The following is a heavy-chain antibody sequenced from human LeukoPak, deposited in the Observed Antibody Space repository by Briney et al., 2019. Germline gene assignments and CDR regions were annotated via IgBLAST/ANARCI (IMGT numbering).Heavy chain of an antibody. CDR3: ARGDCSGGSCYSGVIY. D-gene: IGHD2-15*01. V-gene: IGHV1-18*01. CDR1: GYTLTSYG. J-gene: IGHJ4*02. Sequence: ASVKVSCKAPGYTLTSYGISWVRQAPGQGLEWMGWISAYNGNTNYAQKLQGRVTMTTDTSTSTAYMELRSLRSDDTAVYYCARGDCSGGSCYSGVIYWGQGTLVTVSS. CDR2: ISAYNGNT.